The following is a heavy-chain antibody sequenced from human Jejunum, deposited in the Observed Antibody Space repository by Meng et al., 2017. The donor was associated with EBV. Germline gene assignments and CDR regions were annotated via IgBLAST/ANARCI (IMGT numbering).Heavy chain of an antibody. J-gene: IGHJ4*02. V-gene: IGHV3-15*01. D-gene: IGHD1-14*01. CDR1: GFTFNNAW. CDR3: TTDRREEPRQFDN. CDR2: IKSKTDGGAI. Sequence: EVQLVESXXGXVXXGGXLRLSCAASGFTFNNAWMSWVRQAPGKGLEWVGRIKSKTDGGAIDYAAPVKGRFTISRDDSENSLYLQMNSLKTEDTAVYYCTTDRREEPRQFDNWGQGTLVTVSS.